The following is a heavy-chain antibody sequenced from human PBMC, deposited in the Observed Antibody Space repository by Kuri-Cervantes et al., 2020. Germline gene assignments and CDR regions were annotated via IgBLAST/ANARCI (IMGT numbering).Heavy chain of an antibody. CDR3: ARERYYDIGAFDI. V-gene: IGHV3-23*01. CDR2: ISGSGGST. Sequence: GESLKISCAASGFTFSSYAVSWVRQAPGKGLEWVSAISGSGGSTYYADSVKGRFTISRDNAKNTLYLQMNSLRAEDTAVYYCARERYYDIGAFDIWGQGTMVTVSS. D-gene: IGHD3-22*01. J-gene: IGHJ3*02. CDR1: GFTFSSYA.